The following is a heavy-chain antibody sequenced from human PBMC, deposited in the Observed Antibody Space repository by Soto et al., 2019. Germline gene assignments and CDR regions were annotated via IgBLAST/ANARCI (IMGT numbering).Heavy chain of an antibody. D-gene: IGHD2-21*01. Sequence: SETLSLTCTVSGDSISSSGYYWGWIRQPPGKGLEWIGSIYYSGTTYYSPSLESRVTVSVDTSKNEFSLKLRSVTAADTAVYYCARQPTTGDTDLWFDPWGQGTLVTVSS. CDR1: GDSISSSGYY. CDR2: IYYSGTT. CDR3: ARQPTTGDTDLWFDP. J-gene: IGHJ5*02. V-gene: IGHV4-39*01.